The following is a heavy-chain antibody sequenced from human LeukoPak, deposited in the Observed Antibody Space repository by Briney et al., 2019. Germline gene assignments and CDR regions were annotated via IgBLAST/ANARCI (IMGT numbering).Heavy chain of an antibody. CDR1: GYTFTGYY. V-gene: IGHV1-2*02. Sequence: ASVKVSCKASGYTFTGYYMHWVRQAPGQGLEWMGWINPNSGGTNYAQKFQGRVTMTRDTSISTAYMELSRLRSDDTAVYYCARAPPMEIYYYDSSGYYQNLDYWGQGTLVTVSS. CDR3: ARAPPMEIYYYDSSGYYQNLDY. D-gene: IGHD3-22*01. J-gene: IGHJ4*02. CDR2: INPNSGGT.